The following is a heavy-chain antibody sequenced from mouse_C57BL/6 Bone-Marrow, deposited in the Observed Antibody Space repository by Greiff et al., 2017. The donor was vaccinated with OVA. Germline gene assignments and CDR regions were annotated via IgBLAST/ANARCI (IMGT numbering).Heavy chain of an antibody. D-gene: IGHD1-1*01. CDR3: ASGSSYDAMDY. V-gene: IGHV1-18*01. J-gene: IGHJ4*01. CDR2: INPNNGGT. CDR1: GYTFTDYN. Sequence: VQLQQSGPELVKPGASVKIPCKASGYTFTDYNMDWVKQSHGKSLEWIGDINPNNGGTIYNQKFKGKATLTVDKSSSTAYMELRSLTSEDTAVYDCASGSSYDAMDYWGQGTSVTVSS.